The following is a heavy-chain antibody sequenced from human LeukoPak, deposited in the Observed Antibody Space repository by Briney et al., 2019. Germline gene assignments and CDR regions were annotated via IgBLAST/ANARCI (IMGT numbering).Heavy chain of an antibody. CDR2: IYSGGST. CDR3: ARGGGYSSGWYQLASDY. V-gene: IGHV3-53*05. Sequence: GGSLRLSCAASGFTVSSNYMSWVRQAPGKGLEWVSVIYSGGSTYYADSVKGRFTISRDNSKNTLYLQMNSLRAEDTAVYYCARGGGYSSGWYQLASDYWGQGTLVTVSS. D-gene: IGHD6-19*01. CDR1: GFTVSSNY. J-gene: IGHJ4*02.